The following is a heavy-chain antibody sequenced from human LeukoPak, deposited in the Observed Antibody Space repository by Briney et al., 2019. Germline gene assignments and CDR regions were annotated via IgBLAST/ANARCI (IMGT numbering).Heavy chain of an antibody. CDR1: GFTFHTYA. D-gene: IGHD6-19*01. CDR3: AKVHSSGWSFDY. Sequence: GGSLRLSCAASGFTFHTYAMNWVRQAPGKGLEWVSAITAGDIDTYYADSVKGRFTISRDNSKYTLYLQMNSLRAEDTAVYYCAKVHSSGWSFDYWGQGTLVTVSS. J-gene: IGHJ4*02. CDR2: ITAGDIDT. V-gene: IGHV3-23*01.